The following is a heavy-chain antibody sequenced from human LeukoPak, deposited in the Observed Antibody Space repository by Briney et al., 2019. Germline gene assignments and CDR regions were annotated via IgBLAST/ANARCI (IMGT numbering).Heavy chain of an antibody. Sequence: GGSLRLSCAASGFTFSSYSMNWVRQAPGKGLELVPSVSSSSSYIYYADSVKGRFTISRDNAKNSLYLQMNSLRAEDTAVYYCAREEWEGRFDPWGQGTLVTVSS. J-gene: IGHJ5*02. CDR1: GFTFSSYS. V-gene: IGHV3-21*01. CDR3: AREEWEGRFDP. D-gene: IGHD1-26*01. CDR2: VSSSSSYI.